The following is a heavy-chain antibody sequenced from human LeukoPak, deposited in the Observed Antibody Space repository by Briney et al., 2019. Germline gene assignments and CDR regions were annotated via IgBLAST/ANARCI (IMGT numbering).Heavy chain of an antibody. V-gene: IGHV3-53*04. D-gene: IGHD5-24*01. Sequence: GGSLRLSCAASGFTVSSNYMSWVRQAPGKGLEWVSVIYSGGSTYYADSVKGRFTISRHNSKNTLYLQMNSLRAEDTAVYYCASGPGGTPGWLQRIYGMDVWGQGTTVTVSS. CDR3: ASGPGGTPGWLQRIYGMDV. J-gene: IGHJ6*02. CDR2: IYSGGST. CDR1: GFTVSSNY.